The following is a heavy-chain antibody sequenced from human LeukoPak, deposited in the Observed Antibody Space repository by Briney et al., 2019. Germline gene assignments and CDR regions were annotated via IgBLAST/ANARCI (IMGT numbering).Heavy chain of an antibody. V-gene: IGHV3-23*01. J-gene: IGHJ3*02. Sequence: GGSLRLLCAASGYTFKDYAVSGVRQAPGKGLEWVSSIHGGSGGTFYVDSVKGRFTISRDDSKNRLFLQMNNLRAEDTAVYYCAKDYFQRPGLFAAFDIFGQGTTVTVSS. CDR2: IHGGSGGT. CDR1: GYTFKDYA. CDR3: AKDYFQRPGLFAAFDI. D-gene: IGHD3-9*01.